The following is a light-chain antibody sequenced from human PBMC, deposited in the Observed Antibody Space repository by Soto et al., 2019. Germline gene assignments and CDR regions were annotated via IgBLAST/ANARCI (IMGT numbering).Light chain of an antibody. Sequence: DIQMTQSPSTLSASVGDRVTITCRARPSISSWLAWYQQKPGTAPKLLIYEASTLERGVPSRYSGIRSWTEFTLSISSLQPDHFATYYCQQYNDSLPYTFGQGTKLEI. CDR3: QQYNDSLPYT. CDR2: EAS. V-gene: IGKV1-5*03. J-gene: IGKJ2*01. CDR1: PSISSW.